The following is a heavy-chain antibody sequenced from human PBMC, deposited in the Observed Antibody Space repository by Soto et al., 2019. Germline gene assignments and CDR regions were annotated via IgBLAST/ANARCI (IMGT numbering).Heavy chain of an antibody. J-gene: IGHJ4*02. CDR1: GYTFTSYY. V-gene: IGHV1-46*03. CDR3: ARGGFDFWSGYWGFDY. D-gene: IGHD3-3*01. Sequence: QVQLVQSGAEVKKPGASVKVSCKASGYTFTSYYMHWVRQAPGQGLEWMGIINPSGGSTSYAQKFQGRVTMTRDTSTSTVYMELSILRSEDTAVYYCARGGFDFWSGYWGFDYWGQGTLVTVSS. CDR2: INPSGGST.